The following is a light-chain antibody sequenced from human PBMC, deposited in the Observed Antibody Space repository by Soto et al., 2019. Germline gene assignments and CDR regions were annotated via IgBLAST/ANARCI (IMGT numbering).Light chain of an antibody. CDR3: LQNHNYPRT. V-gene: IGKV1-6*01. CDR2: GAS. CDR1: QDISDD. Sequence: AIQMTQSPSSLSASVGYRVTITCRASQDISDDVGWYQQTPGKAPKLLISGASRLQSGVPSRFSGSGSGAAFTLTITSLRPEDSATYYCLQNHNYPRTFGQGTKVDIK. J-gene: IGKJ1*01.